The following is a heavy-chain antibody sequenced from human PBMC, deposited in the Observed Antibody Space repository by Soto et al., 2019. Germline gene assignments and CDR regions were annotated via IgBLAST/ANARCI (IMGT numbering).Heavy chain of an antibody. CDR3: ASHIRPSGGDLDY. CDR2: IYYSGST. V-gene: IGHV4-39*01. Sequence: QLQLQESGPGLVKPSETLSLTCTVSGGSISSSSYYWGWIRQPPGKGLEWIGSIYYSGSTYYNPSLKSRVTISVDPSKNQFSLKLSSVTAADTAVYYCASHIRPSGGDLDYWGQGTLVTVSS. CDR1: GGSISSSSYY. D-gene: IGHD3-10*01. J-gene: IGHJ4*02.